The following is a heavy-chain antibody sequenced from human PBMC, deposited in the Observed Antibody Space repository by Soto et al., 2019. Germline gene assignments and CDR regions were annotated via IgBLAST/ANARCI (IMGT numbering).Heavy chain of an antibody. CDR2: IYYSGST. D-gene: IGHD6-6*01. J-gene: IGHJ4*02. CDR3: ARYMAARLPDFFDY. Sequence: PSETLSLTYTVSGGSISSYYWSWVRQPPGKGLEWIGYIYYSGSTNYNPSLKSRVTISVDTSKNQFSLKLSSVTAADTAVYYCARYMAARLPDFFDYWGQGTLVTVSS. CDR1: GGSISSYY. V-gene: IGHV4-59*01.